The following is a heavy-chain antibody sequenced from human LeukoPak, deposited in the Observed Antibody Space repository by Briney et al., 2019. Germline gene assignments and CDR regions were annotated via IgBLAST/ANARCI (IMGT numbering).Heavy chain of an antibody. J-gene: IGHJ4*02. CDR3: AKDSIAVAGTYFDY. D-gene: IGHD6-19*01. Sequence: GRSLRLSCAASGFTFSSYGMHWVRQAPGKGLEWVAVISYDGSNKYYADSVKGRFTISRDNSKNTLYQQMNSLRAEDTAVYYCAKDSIAVAGTYFDYWGQGTLVTVSS. V-gene: IGHV3-30*18. CDR1: GFTFSSYG. CDR2: ISYDGSNK.